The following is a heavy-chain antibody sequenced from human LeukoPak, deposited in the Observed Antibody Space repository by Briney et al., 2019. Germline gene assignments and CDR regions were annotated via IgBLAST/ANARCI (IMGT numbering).Heavy chain of an antibody. Sequence: SETLSLTCTVSGGSISSYYWSWIRQPPGKGLEWIGYIYTSGSTNYNPSLKSRVTISVDTSKSQFSLKLSSVTAADTAVYYCARLFYDSSGYGEAFDIWGQGTMVTVSS. J-gene: IGHJ3*02. CDR1: GGSISSYY. CDR3: ARLFYDSSGYGEAFDI. D-gene: IGHD3-22*01. V-gene: IGHV4-4*09. CDR2: IYTSGST.